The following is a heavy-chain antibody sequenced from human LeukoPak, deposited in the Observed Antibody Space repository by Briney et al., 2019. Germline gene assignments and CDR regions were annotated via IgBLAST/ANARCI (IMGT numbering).Heavy chain of an antibody. J-gene: IGHJ4*02. CDR3: ARYYDFWSGYYRGIDY. CDR1: GFTFSSYW. V-gene: IGHV3-7*01. D-gene: IGHD3-3*01. Sequence: GGCLRLSCAASGFTFSSYWMSWVRQAPGKGLEWVANIKQDGSEKYYVDSVKGRFTISRDNAKNSLYLQMNSLRAEDTAVYYCARYYDFWSGYYRGIDYWGQGTLVTVSS. CDR2: IKQDGSEK.